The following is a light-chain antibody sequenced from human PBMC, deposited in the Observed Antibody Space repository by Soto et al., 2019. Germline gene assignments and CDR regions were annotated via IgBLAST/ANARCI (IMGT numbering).Light chain of an antibody. V-gene: IGLV3-21*02. CDR2: DDS. Sequence: YELTQPPSVSVAPGQTASITCGGNVIGSISVHWYQQKPGQAPVLVVYDDSDRPSGIPERFSGSNSRNTATLTISRVEAGDEADYYCQVWDSSSDHVIFGGGTKLTVL. J-gene: IGLJ2*01. CDR1: VIGSIS. CDR3: QVWDSSSDHVI.